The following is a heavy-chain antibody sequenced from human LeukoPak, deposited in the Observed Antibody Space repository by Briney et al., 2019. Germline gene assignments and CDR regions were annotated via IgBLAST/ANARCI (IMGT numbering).Heavy chain of an antibody. V-gene: IGHV3-11*01. J-gene: IGHJ6*03. CDR3: ARPPDGDYYSYYMDV. CDR2: ISSSGSTI. Sequence: GGSLRLSCAASGFTFSDYYMSWIRQAPGKGLEWVSYISSSGSTIYYADSVKGRFTISRDNAKNSLYLQMNSLRAEDTAVYYCARPPDGDYYSYYMDVWGKGTTVTVSS. D-gene: IGHD4-17*01. CDR1: GFTFSDYY.